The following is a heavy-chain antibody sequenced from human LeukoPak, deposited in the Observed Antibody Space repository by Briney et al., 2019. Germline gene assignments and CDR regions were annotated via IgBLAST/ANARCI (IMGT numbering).Heavy chain of an antibody. CDR3: ARAKFSSTSCYRD. Sequence: ASVKVSCKASGYTFTSYAISWVRQAPGQGLEWMGRIIPILGIANYAQKFQGRVTITADKSTGTAYMELSSLRSEDTAVYYCARAKFSSTSCYRDWGQGTLVTVSS. CDR2: IIPILGIA. J-gene: IGHJ4*02. V-gene: IGHV1-69*04. CDR1: GYTFTSYA. D-gene: IGHD2-2*02.